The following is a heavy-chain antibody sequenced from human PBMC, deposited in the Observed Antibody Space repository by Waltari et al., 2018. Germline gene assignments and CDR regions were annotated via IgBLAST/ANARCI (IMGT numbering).Heavy chain of an antibody. J-gene: IGHJ4*02. Sequence: QVQLQESGPGLVKPSETLSLTCTVSGGPISSYYWRWIRQPPGKGLEWIGYIYYSGSTNYNPSLKSRVTISVDTSKNQFSLKLSSVTAADTAVYYCARAPGGIFSYWGQGTLVTVSS. CDR3: ARAPGGIFSY. D-gene: IGHD2-15*01. V-gene: IGHV4-59*01. CDR1: GGPISSYY. CDR2: IYYSGST.